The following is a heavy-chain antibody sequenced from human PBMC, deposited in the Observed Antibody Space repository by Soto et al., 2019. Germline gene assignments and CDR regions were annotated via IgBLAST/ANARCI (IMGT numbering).Heavy chain of an antibody. J-gene: IGHJ6*03. Sequence: QVQFVQSGAEVKKPGASVKISCKASGNTFNTYTMHWVRQAPGQRLEWMGWINVGSGNTKYSQKFQGRVTITRDTSASTAYMELSSLRSEETAVYYCARSITIFGVKSYYLDVWGQGTTVTVSS. V-gene: IGHV1-3*01. D-gene: IGHD3-3*01. CDR2: INVGSGNT. CDR1: GNTFNTYT. CDR3: ARSITIFGVKSYYLDV.